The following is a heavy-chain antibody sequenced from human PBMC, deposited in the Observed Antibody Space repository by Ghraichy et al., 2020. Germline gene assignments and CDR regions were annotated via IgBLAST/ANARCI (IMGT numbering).Heavy chain of an antibody. J-gene: IGHJ5*02. CDR1: GGSTSSSSYY. D-gene: IGHD3-3*01. Sequence: SETLSLTCTVSGGSTSSSSYYWGWIRQPPGKGLEWIGSIYYSGSTYYNPSLKSRVTISVDTSKNQFSLKLSSVTAADTAVYYCATYLRFLEWSTLNNWFDPWGQGTLVTVSS. CDR2: IYYSGST. CDR3: ATYLRFLEWSTLNNWFDP. V-gene: IGHV4-39*01.